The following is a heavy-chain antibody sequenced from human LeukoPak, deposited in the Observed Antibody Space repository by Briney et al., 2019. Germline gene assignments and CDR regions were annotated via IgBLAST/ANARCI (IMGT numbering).Heavy chain of an antibody. V-gene: IGHV4-59*08. CDR2: IYYSGST. Sequence: SETLSLTCTVSGGSISRYYWSCIRQPPGEGLEWIGYIYYSGSTNYNPPLKSRVTISVDTSKNQFCLKLSSVTAADTAIYYCGSRVAGIDYWGQGTLVTVSS. CDR3: GSRVAGIDY. CDR1: GGSISRYY. D-gene: IGHD6-19*01. J-gene: IGHJ4*02.